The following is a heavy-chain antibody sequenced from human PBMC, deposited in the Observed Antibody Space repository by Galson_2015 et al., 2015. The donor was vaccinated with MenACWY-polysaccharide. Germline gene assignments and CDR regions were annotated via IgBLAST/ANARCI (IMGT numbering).Heavy chain of an antibody. CDR1: GFVFSSSW. D-gene: IGHD3-22*01. Sequence: SLRLSCAGSGFVFSSSWMHWVRQAPGKALVWVSRINIDGSVTNYADSVKGRFTISRDNAKNTLYLQMNSLRAEDTALYYCARESHHDSSGYPDYWGQGTLVTVSS. V-gene: IGHV3-74*01. J-gene: IGHJ4*02. CDR3: ARESHHDSSGYPDY. CDR2: INIDGSVT.